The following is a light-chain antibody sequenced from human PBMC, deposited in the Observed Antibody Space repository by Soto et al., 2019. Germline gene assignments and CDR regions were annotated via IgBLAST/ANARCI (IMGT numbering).Light chain of an antibody. CDR1: QNIAIY. J-gene: IGKJ1*01. CDR2: DTF. CDR3: QQRADWPWP. V-gene: IGKV3-11*01. Sequence: IVLTQSPATLSFSPGERATLSCRASQNIAIYLAWYQQKSDQSPRLLIYDTFNRPPGIPDTFSGSGSGTYLTLTISSLEPEDFAVYGCQQRADWPWPFGQGTTVEIK.